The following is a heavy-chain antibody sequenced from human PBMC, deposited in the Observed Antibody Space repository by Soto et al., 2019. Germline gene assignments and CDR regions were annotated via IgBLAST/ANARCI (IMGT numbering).Heavy chain of an antibody. J-gene: IGHJ4*02. Sequence: GGSLRLSCAASGFIFSSFAMSWVRQAPGKGLEWVSTISNNGGSTYSADSVKGRFTISRDNSKNTLYLQMNSLRAEDTAVYYCAKDTDISGWYQTGLDYWGQGTLVTVSS. V-gene: IGHV3-23*01. D-gene: IGHD6-19*01. CDR2: ISNNGGST. CDR3: AKDTDISGWYQTGLDY. CDR1: GFIFSSFA.